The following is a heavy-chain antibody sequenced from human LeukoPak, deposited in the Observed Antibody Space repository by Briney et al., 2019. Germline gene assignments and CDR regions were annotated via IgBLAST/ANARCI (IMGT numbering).Heavy chain of an antibody. Sequence: PSETLSLTCTVSGGSVGSGTYYWSWIRQPPGKGLEWIGYIYYSGTTNYNPSLKSRVTISVDTSKNQFSLKLSSVTAEDTAVYYCARPVNDFWSGLPYYYYGMDVWGQGTTVTVSS. CDR3: ARPVNDFWSGLPYYYYGMDV. V-gene: IGHV4-61*01. D-gene: IGHD3-3*01. J-gene: IGHJ6*02. CDR1: GGSVGSGTYY. CDR2: IYYSGTT.